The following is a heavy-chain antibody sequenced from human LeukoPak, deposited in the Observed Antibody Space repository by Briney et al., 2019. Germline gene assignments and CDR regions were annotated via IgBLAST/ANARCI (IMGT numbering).Heavy chain of an antibody. CDR1: GYTFTGYY. CDR3: ARGYYGSGSYLTVTYGMDV. V-gene: IGHV1-2*02. D-gene: IGHD3-10*01. Sequence: APVKVSCKASGYTFTGYYMHWVRQAPGQGLEWMGWINPNSGGTNYAQKFQGRVTMTRDTSISTAYMELSRLRSDDTAVYYCARGYYGSGSYLTVTYGMDVWGQGTTVTVSS. CDR2: INPNSGGT. J-gene: IGHJ6*02.